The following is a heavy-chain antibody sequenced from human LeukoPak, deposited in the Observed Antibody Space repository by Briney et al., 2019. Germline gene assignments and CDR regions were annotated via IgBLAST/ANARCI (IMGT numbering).Heavy chain of an antibody. V-gene: IGHV4-34*01. Sequence: SETLSLTCVVYGGSFSGYCWSWIRQPPGKGLEWIGEINHSGSTNYNPSLKSRVTISVDTSKNQFSLKLSSVTAADTAVYYCARRGYCSSTSCYVGGEYFQHWGQGTLVTVSS. CDR1: GGSFSGYC. CDR2: INHSGST. J-gene: IGHJ1*01. CDR3: ARRGYCSSTSCYVGGEYFQH. D-gene: IGHD2-2*01.